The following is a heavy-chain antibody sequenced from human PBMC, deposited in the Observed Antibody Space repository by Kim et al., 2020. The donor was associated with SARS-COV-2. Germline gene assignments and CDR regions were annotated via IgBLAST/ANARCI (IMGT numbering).Heavy chain of an antibody. Sequence: GGSLRLSCSASGFTFSSYAMHWVRQAPGKGLEYVSAISSNGGSTYYADSVKGRFTISRDNSKNTLYLQMSSLRAEDTAVYYCVKGVRWHAEAEEKKVIRLDYWGQGTLVTVSS. CDR1: GFTFSSYA. V-gene: IGHV3-64D*09. CDR3: VKGVRWHAEAEEKKVIRLDY. CDR2: ISSNGGST. J-gene: IGHJ4*02. D-gene: IGHD3-16*01.